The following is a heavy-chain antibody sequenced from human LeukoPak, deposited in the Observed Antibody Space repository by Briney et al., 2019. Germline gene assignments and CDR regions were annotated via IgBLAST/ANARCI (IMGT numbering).Heavy chain of an antibody. CDR2: ISAYNGNT. CDR3: ARGIPSRGGSYVGDDY. Sequence: ASVKVSCKASGYTFTSYGISWVRQAPGQGLEWMGWISAYNGNTNYTQKLQGRVTMTTDTSTSTAYMEPRSLRSDDTAAYYCARGIPSRGGSYVGDDYWGQGTLVTVSS. V-gene: IGHV1-18*01. D-gene: IGHD1-26*01. CDR1: GYTFTSYG. J-gene: IGHJ4*02.